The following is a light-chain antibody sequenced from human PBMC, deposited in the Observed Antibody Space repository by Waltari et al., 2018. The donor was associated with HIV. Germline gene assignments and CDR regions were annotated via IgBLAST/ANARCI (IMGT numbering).Light chain of an antibody. CDR1: SSHLGGND. Sequence: QSVLTQPPSASETPGQRVTISCSGRSSHLGGNDVYWYQHLHGTAPKLLIYSNNQRPSGVPYRFSGSKSGASASLAISGLRSEDEADYYCAAWDDSLSGWVFGGGTKLTVL. V-gene: IGLV1-47*02. J-gene: IGLJ3*02. CDR3: AAWDDSLSGWV. CDR2: SNN.